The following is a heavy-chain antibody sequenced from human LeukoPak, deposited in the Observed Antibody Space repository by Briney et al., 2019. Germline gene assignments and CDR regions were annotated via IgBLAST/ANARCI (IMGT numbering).Heavy chain of an antibody. J-gene: IGHJ4*02. CDR1: GGSISSYY. Sequence: SETLSLTCTVSGGSISSYYWSWIRQPPGKGLEWIGYIYYSGSTNYNPSLKSRVTISVDTSKNQFSLKLSSVTAADMAVYYCARLGMGPYYDILTGYPPLDYWGQGTLVTVSS. CDR3: ARLGMGPYYDILTGYPPLDY. V-gene: IGHV4-59*08. CDR2: IYYSGST. D-gene: IGHD3-9*01.